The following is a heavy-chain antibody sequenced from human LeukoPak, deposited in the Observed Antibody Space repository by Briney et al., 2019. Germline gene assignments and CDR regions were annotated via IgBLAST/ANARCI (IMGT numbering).Heavy chain of an antibody. CDR3: ARITTIGYFES. V-gene: IGHV3-53*01. CDR1: GFTVSSTY. J-gene: IGHJ4*02. D-gene: IGHD3-22*01. Sequence: GGSLRLSCAASGFTVSSTYMSWVRQAPGKGLQWVSTLYSGTTTYDADSVRGRFTTSRDNSKNTLYLQMNSLRAEDTAVYYCARITTIGYFESWGQGTLVTVSS. CDR2: LYSGTTT.